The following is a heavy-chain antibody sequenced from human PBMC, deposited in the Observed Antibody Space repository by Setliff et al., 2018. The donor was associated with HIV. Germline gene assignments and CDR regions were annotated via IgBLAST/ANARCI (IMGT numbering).Heavy chain of an antibody. Sequence: LSLTCTVSGGSITTTNYYWGWVRQSPGKGLEWIGVIYYRGSAYYNLSLQSRVTLSEDTSKNSFSLHLTSVTAADTAVYFCARARGPPLPVLDFWGPGTLVTVSS. D-gene: IGHD3-10*01. CDR3: ARARGPPLPVLDF. J-gene: IGHJ4*02. V-gene: IGHV4-39*07. CDR2: IYYRGSA. CDR1: GGSITTTNYY.